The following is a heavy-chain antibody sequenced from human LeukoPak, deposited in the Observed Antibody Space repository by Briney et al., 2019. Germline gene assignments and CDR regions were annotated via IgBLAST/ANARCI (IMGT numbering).Heavy chain of an antibody. Sequence: GGSLRLSCAASGFTFSSYWMSWVRQAPGKGLEWVANIKQDGSEKYYVDSVKGRFTISRDNAKNTLYLQMNSLRAEDTAVYYCARDGVEFYNWFDPWGQGTLVTVSS. CDR1: GFTFSSYW. V-gene: IGHV3-7*01. CDR3: ARDGVEFYNWFDP. D-gene: IGHD2-21*01. J-gene: IGHJ5*02. CDR2: IKQDGSEK.